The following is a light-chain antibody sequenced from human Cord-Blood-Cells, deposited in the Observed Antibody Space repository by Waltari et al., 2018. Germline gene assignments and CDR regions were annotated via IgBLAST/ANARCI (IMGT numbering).Light chain of an antibody. J-gene: IGKJ3*01. CDR3: QQRSNWPPIFT. Sequence: IVFTQSPATLSLSPGERATLSFRASQSVSSYLAWYQQKPGQAPRLLIYDASNRATGIPARFSGSGSGTDFTLTISSLEPEDFAVYYCQQRSNWPPIFTFGPGTKVDIK. CDR2: DAS. V-gene: IGKV3-11*01. CDR1: QSVSSY.